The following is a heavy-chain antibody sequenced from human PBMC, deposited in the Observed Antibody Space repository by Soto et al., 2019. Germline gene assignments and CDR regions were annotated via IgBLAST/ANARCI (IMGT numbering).Heavy chain of an antibody. CDR2: IIPIFGTA. J-gene: IGHJ3*02. V-gene: IGHV1-69*13. D-gene: IGHD3-22*01. CDR3: ARDLLDSSRPGAFAI. CDR1: GGTFSSYA. Sequence: GASVKVSCKASGGTFSSYAISWVRQAPGQGLEWMGGIIPIFGTANYAQKLQGRVTITADESTSTAYMELSSLRSEDTAVYYCARDLLDSSRPGAFAIWGQGTMVTGSS.